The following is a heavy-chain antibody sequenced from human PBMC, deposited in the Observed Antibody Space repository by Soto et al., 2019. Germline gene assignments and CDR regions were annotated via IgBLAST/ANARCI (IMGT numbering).Heavy chain of an antibody. CDR1: GGTFSGYA. CDR2: IIPIFGTA. D-gene: IGHD2-15*01. J-gene: IGHJ4*02. Sequence: QVQLVQSGAEVKKPGSSVKVSCKASGGTFSGYAISWVRQAPGQGLEWMGGIIPIFGTANYAQKFQGRVTITADEPTSTAYMELSSLRSEDTAVYYCARESRYCSGGSCYFLPGIDYWGQGTLVTVSS. V-gene: IGHV1-69*12. CDR3: ARESRYCSGGSCYFLPGIDY.